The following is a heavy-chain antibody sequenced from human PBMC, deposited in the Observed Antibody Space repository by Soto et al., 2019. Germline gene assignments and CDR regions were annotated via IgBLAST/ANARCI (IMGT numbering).Heavy chain of an antibody. V-gene: IGHV1-3*01. CDR3: ARATKSRNYVLSDLAY. CDR1: GYTFTNYA. Sequence: ASVKVSCKASGYTFTNYAMHWVRQAPGQRLEWMGWIDAGNGNTKYSQNLQGRVTITGDTSASTTYMDLSSLRSEDTAVYYCARATKSRNYVLSDLAYWGHGTAVPGSS. CDR2: IDAGNGNT. D-gene: IGHD3-16*01. J-gene: IGHJ4*01.